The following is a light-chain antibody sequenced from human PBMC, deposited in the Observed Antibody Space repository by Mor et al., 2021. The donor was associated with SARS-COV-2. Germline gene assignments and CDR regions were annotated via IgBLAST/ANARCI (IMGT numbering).Light chain of an antibody. CDR1: QSVSSN. Sequence: LSCRASQSVSSNLAWYQQKPGQAPRLLIYGASTRATGIPARFSGSGSGTEFTLTISSLQSEDFAVYYCQQYNNWPPYTFGQ. V-gene: IGKV3-15*01. CDR2: GAS. J-gene: IGKJ2*01. CDR3: QQYNNWPPYT.